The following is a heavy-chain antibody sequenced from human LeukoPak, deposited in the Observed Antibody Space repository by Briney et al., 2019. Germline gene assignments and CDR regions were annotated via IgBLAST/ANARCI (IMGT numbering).Heavy chain of an antibody. CDR1: GFTFRDFY. Sequence: PGGSLRLSCAGFGFTFRDFYMSWIRQAPGRGPEWVSYMSNNGYPVYYSASVKGRFTMSRDNGNSSLFLQMDSLRVDDTAVYYCARGKRIFDLWGQGVLVAVSS. J-gene: IGHJ4*02. CDR2: MSNNGYPV. CDR3: ARGKRIFDL. V-gene: IGHV3-11*01. D-gene: IGHD6-25*01.